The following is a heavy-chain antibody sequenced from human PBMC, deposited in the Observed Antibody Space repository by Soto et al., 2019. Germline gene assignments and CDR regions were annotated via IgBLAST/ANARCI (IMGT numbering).Heavy chain of an antibody. V-gene: IGHV4-34*01. D-gene: IGHD3-3*01. CDR2: INHSGST. CDR3: ARAGGLYYDFWSGYHQKWFDP. CDR1: GGSFSGYY. J-gene: IGHJ5*02. Sequence: SETLSLTCAVYGGSFSGYYWSWIRQPPGKGLEWIGEINHSGSTNYNPSLKSRVTISVDTSKNQLSLKLSSVTAADTAVYYCARAGGLYYDFWSGYHQKWFDPWGQGTLVTVSS.